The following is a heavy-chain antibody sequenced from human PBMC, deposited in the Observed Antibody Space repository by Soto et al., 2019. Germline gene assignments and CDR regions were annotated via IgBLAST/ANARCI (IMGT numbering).Heavy chain of an antibody. D-gene: IGHD2-15*01. V-gene: IGHV2-26*01. CDR3: ARIREYCSGGSCYPYYFDY. CDR2: IFSNDEK. J-gene: IGHJ4*02. Sequence: VSGPTLVNPTETLTLTCTVSGFSLSNARMGVSWIRQPPGKALEWLAHIFSNDEKSYSTSLKSRLTISKDTSKSQVVLTMTNMDPVDTATYYCARIREYCSGGSCYPYYFDYWGQGTLVTVSS. CDR1: GFSLSNARMG.